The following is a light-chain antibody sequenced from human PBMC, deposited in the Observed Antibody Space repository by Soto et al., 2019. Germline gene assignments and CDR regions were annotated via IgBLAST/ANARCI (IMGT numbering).Light chain of an antibody. CDR3: QQSYSIPWT. CDR1: QSLSNY. J-gene: IGKJ1*01. Sequence: DIEMTQSPSSLSASVGDRVTITCRASQSLSNYLNWYQHKPGKPPKLLIYVASRLQRGVPSRFSGSGSGRDFTLTISSLQPEDFATYYCQQSYSIPWTFGQGTKVDIK. CDR2: VAS. V-gene: IGKV1-39*01.